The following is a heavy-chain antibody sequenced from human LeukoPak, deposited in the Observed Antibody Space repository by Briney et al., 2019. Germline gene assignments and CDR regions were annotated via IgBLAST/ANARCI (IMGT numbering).Heavy chain of an antibody. D-gene: IGHD3-3*01. Sequence: GGSLRLSCAVSGLTFSNFKMNWVRQAPGKGLEWVSYISDSGHTTFYADSVKGRFTISRDNAKNSLYLQMSSLRVEDTAVYYCASWAGNTQSDSWSGPFDYWGQGTLVTVSS. V-gene: IGHV3-48*03. CDR1: GLTFSNFK. J-gene: IGHJ4*02. CDR2: ISDSGHTT. CDR3: ASWAGNTQSDSWSGPFDY.